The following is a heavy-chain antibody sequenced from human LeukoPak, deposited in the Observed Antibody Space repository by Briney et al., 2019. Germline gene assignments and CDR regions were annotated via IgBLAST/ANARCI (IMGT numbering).Heavy chain of an antibody. V-gene: IGHV4-59*01. CDR1: GGSISSYC. CDR2: IYYSGST. J-gene: IGHJ2*01. Sequence: SETLSLTCTVSGGSISSYCWSWIRQPPGKGLGWIGYIYYSGSTNYNPSLKSRVTISVDTSKNQFSLKLSSVTAADTAVYYCARGSGLLWYFDLWGRGTLVTVSS. CDR3: ARGSGLLWYFDL.